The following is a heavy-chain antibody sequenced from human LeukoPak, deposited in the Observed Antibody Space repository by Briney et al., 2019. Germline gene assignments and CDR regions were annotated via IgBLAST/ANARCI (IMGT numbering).Heavy chain of an antibody. CDR2: IYYSGST. CDR3: ARDTYYFDSSGSFTNDAFDI. D-gene: IGHD3-22*01. CDR1: GGSISSYY. J-gene: IGHJ3*02. Sequence: SETLSLTCTVSGGSISSYYWSWIRQPPGKGLEWIGYIYYSGSTNYNPSLKSRVTISVDTSKNQFSLKLSSVTAADTAVYYCARDTYYFDSSGSFTNDAFDIWGQGTVVTVSS. V-gene: IGHV4-59*01.